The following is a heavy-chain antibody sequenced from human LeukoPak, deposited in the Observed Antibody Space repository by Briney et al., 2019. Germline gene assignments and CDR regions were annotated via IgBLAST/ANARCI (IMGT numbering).Heavy chain of an antibody. D-gene: IGHD2-8*01. CDR1: GGTFSSYA. V-gene: IGHV1-69*06. Sequence: GASVKVSCKASGGTFSSYAISWVRQAPGQGLEWMGGIIPIFGTANYAQKFQGRVTITADKSTSTAYMELSSLRSEDTAVYYCARDRLVYRYYFDYWGQGTLVTVSS. J-gene: IGHJ4*02. CDR2: IIPIFGTA. CDR3: ARDRLVYRYYFDY.